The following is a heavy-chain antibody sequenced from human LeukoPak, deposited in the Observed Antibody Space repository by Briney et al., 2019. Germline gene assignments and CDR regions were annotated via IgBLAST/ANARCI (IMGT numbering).Heavy chain of an antibody. CDR2: IYYSGST. V-gene: IGHV4-59*01. D-gene: IGHD6-13*01. Sequence: PSETLSLTCTVSGGSISSYYWSWIRQPPGKGLEWIGYIYYSGSTNYNPSLKSRVTISVDTSKNQFSLKLSSVAAADTAVYYCARGPQLVGHPFNYFDYWGQGTLVTVSS. CDR1: GGSISSYY. J-gene: IGHJ4*02. CDR3: ARGPQLVGHPFNYFDY.